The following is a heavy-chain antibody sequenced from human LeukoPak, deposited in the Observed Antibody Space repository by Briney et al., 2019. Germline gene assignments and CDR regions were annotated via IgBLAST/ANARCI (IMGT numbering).Heavy chain of an antibody. CDR1: GFTFSTYG. CDR3: TRGGYRSWDAFDI. V-gene: IGHV3-74*01. Sequence: GGSLRLSCAASGFTFSTYGMHWVRQAPGKGLVWVSRINGDGSSTNYTDSVKGRFTISRDNAKNMLHLQMNSLRAEDTAVYYCTRGGYRSWDAFDIWGQGTMVTVSS. J-gene: IGHJ3*02. CDR2: INGDGSST. D-gene: IGHD5-12*01.